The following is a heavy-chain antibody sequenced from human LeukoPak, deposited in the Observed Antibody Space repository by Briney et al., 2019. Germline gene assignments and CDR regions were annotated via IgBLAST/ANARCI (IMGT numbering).Heavy chain of an antibody. CDR1: GGTFSSYA. CDR2: IIPIFGTA. CDR3: ARESFAYYYGSGSYSSFGY. J-gene: IGHJ4*02. V-gene: IGHV1-69*05. D-gene: IGHD3-10*01. Sequence: GASVKVSCKASGGTFSSYAISWVRQAPGQGLEWMGGIIPIFGTANYAQKFQGRVTITTDESTSTAYMELSSLRSEDTAVYYCARESFAYYYGSGSYSSFGYWGQGTLVTVSS.